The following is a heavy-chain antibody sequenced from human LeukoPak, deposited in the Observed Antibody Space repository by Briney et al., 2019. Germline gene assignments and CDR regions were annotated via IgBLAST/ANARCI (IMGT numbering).Heavy chain of an antibody. CDR2: ISSNGGST. CDR3: VKSPPRQPNYYCYGMDV. D-gene: IGHD6-13*01. CDR1: GFTFSSYA. J-gene: IGHJ6*02. Sequence: SGGSLRLSCSASGFTFSSYAMHWVRQAPGKGLEYVSAISSNGGSTYYADSVKGRFTISRDNSKNTLYLQMSSLRAEDTAVYYCVKSPPRQPNYYCYGMDVWGQGTTVTVSS. V-gene: IGHV3-64D*06.